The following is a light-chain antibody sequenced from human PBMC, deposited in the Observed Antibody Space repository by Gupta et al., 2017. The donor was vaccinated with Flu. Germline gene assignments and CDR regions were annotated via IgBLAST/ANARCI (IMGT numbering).Light chain of an antibody. V-gene: IGLV3-19*01. CDR1: SLRSSY. CDR2: AKN. Sequence: QTVSSTCKGDSLRSSYASWYQQKPGQAPHLLIYAKNIRHSGIPDRFSGSTSGDTAALTITGAQAEEEADYYCNSRDSTDNHQAVFGGGTKLTVL. J-gene: IGLJ2*01. CDR3: NSRDSTDNHQAV.